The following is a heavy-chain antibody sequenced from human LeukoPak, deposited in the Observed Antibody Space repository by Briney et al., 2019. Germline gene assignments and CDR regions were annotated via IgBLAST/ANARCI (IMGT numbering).Heavy chain of an antibody. CDR2: IWFDGSNK. V-gene: IGHV3-33*01. J-gene: IGHJ6*03. CDR3: ARDGGYCSRTICPASRMDV. CDR1: GFTFSSYG. Sequence: PGGSLRLSCAASGFTFSSYGMHWVRQAPGKGLEWVAVIWFDGSNKYCADSVKGRFTISRDNSKNTLDLQMNSLRAEDTAVYYCARDGGYCSRTICPASRMDVWGKGTTVTVSS. D-gene: IGHD2-2*03.